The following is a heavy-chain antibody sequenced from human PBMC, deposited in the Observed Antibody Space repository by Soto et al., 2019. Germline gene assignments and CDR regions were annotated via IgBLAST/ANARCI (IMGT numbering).Heavy chain of an antibody. J-gene: IGHJ5*02. D-gene: IGHD2-2*01. V-gene: IGHV4-59*08. CDR2: IYYSGST. Sequence: SETLSLTCTVSGGSISNYYWSWIRQPPGKGLEWIGYIYYSGSTNYNPSLKSRVTISVDTSKNQFSLKLSSVTAADTAVYYCARSIINYCSSTSCQNWFDPWGQGTLVTVS. CDR1: GGSISNYY. CDR3: ARSIINYCSSTSCQNWFDP.